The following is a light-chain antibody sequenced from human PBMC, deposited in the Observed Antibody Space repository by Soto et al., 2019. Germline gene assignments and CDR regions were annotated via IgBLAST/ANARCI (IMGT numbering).Light chain of an antibody. J-gene: IGLJ1*01. Sequence: QSVLTQPPSASGSPGQSVTISCTGTSSDVGGYNYVSWYQQHPGKAPKLVIYEVSKRPSGVPDRFSGSKSGNTDSLTVSGLQAEDEADYYCSSYAGSNNLGVFGTGTKVTVL. V-gene: IGLV2-8*01. CDR3: SSYAGSNNLGV. CDR2: EVS. CDR1: SSDVGGYNY.